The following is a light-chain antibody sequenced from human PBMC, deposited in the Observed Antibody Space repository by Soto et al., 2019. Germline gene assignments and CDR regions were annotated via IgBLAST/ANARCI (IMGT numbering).Light chain of an antibody. CDR1: SSNIGAGYD. Sequence: QSALTQPPSVSGAPGQRVTISCTGRSSNIGAGYDVHWYQQLPGTAPKLLIYGNSNRPSGVPDRFSGSKSGTSASLAITGLQAEDEADYYCQSYDSSLSGYVFGTGTKLTVL. CDR3: QSYDSSLSGYV. J-gene: IGLJ1*01. CDR2: GNS. V-gene: IGLV1-40*01.